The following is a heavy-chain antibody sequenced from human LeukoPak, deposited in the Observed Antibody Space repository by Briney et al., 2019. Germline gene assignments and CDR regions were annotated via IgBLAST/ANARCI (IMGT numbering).Heavy chain of an antibody. CDR3: AKGQSDWLLVDF. J-gene: IGHJ4*02. Sequence: PGGSLRLSCAASGFTFSTFAMNWVRQGPGNGLEWVPTIGGSGRDTAYADSVEGRFTIFRDNSKSMLYLQMNSLRAEDTAIYYCAKGQSDWLLVDFWGQGALVTVSS. CDR1: GFTFSTFA. D-gene: IGHD3-9*01. V-gene: IGHV3-23*01. CDR2: IGGSGRDT.